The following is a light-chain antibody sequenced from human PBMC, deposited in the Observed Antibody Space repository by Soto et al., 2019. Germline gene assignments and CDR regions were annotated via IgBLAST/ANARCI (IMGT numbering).Light chain of an antibody. CDR1: QSVNSN. CDR3: QQYNNWPT. Sequence: EIVMTQSPATLSVSPGERATLSCRASQSVNSNLAWYQQKPGQAPRLLIYGASTRATGVPARFSGSGSGTEFTLTVSSLQSEAFAVYVWQQYNNWPTFGQGTKVEIK. CDR2: GAS. V-gene: IGKV3-15*01. J-gene: IGKJ1*01.